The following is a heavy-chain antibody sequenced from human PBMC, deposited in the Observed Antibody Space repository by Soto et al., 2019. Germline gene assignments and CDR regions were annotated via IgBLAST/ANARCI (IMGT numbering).Heavy chain of an antibody. D-gene: IGHD3-3*01. Sequence: QVQLVESGGGVVQPGRSLRLSCAASGFSFSSYAMHWVRQAPGKGLEWVAVISYDGSNKYYADSVKGRFTISRDNSKNTLYLQMNSLRAEDTSVYYCARDGIFWSGYYKGLLGDYWGQGTLVTVSS. J-gene: IGHJ4*02. CDR2: ISYDGSNK. V-gene: IGHV3-30-3*01. CDR1: GFSFSSYA. CDR3: ARDGIFWSGYYKGLLGDY.